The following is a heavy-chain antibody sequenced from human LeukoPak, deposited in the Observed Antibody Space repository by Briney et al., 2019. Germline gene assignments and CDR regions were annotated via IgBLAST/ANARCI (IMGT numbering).Heavy chain of an antibody. CDR2: ISGSGGST. CDR3: AEDILTGIAVADVFDY. Sequence: PGGSLRLSCAASGFTFSSYAMSWVRQAPGKGLEWVSAISGSGGSTYYADSVKGRFTISRDNSKNTLYLQMNSLRAGDTAVYYCAEDILTGIAVADVFDYWGQGTLVTVSS. D-gene: IGHD6-19*01. V-gene: IGHV3-23*01. CDR1: GFTFSSYA. J-gene: IGHJ4*02.